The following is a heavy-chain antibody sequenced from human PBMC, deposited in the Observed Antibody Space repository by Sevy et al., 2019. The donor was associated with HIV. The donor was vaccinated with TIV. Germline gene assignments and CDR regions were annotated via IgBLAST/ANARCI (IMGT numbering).Heavy chain of an antibody. D-gene: IGHD2-21*01. V-gene: IGHV3-23*01. CDR2: ISPNGGST. CDR1: GLSFNTYV. CDR3: AKESLDGYY. Sequence: GGSLRLSCAASGLSFNTYVMSWVRQAPGKGLQWVSTISPNGGSTYYADSGKGRFTISRDNSRNTVFLQVNSLRAEDTAVYYCAKESLDGYYWGQGTLVTVSS. J-gene: IGHJ4*02.